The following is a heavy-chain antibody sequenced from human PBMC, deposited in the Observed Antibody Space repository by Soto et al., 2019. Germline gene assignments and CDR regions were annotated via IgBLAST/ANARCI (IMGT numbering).Heavy chain of an antibody. V-gene: IGHV1-18*01. Sequence: QVQLVQSGAEVKKPGASVKVSCKASGYPFSSIGISWVRQAPGQGLEWMGWISPYNRNTYYAQRLQGRVTMTTDTSTSTAYMELRSLTSDDTAVYFCARDVDGSGNYYTDYWGQGTLVTVSS. CDR1: GYPFSSIG. CDR2: ISPYNRNT. J-gene: IGHJ4*02. CDR3: ARDVDGSGNYYTDY. D-gene: IGHD3-10*01.